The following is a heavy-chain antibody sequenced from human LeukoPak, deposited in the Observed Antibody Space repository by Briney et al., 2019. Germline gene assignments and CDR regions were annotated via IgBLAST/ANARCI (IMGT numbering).Heavy chain of an antibody. Sequence: PSETLSLTCTVSGYSISSGYYWGWIRQPPGKGLEWIGSIYHSGSTYYNPSLKSRVTISVDTSKNQFSLKLSSVTAADTAVYYCARDLFGEQWLVREIDPWGQGTLVTVSS. CDR2: IYHSGST. D-gene: IGHD6-19*01. V-gene: IGHV4-38-2*02. J-gene: IGHJ5*02. CDR1: GYSISSGYY. CDR3: ARDLFGEQWLVREIDP.